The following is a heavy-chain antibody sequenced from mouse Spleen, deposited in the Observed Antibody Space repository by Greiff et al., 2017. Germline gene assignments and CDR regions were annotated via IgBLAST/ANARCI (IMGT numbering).Heavy chain of an antibody. J-gene: IGHJ1*01. CDR3: ARSYEGYFDV. D-gene: IGHD1-1*01. CDR1: GFTFSDYG. V-gene: IGHV5-17*01. Sequence: DVMLVESGGGLVKPGGSLKLSCAASGFTFSDYGMHWVRQAPEKGLEWVAYISSGSSTIYYADTVKGRFTISRDNAKNTLFLQMTSLRSEDTAMYYCARSYEGYFDVWGAGTTVTVSS. CDR2: ISSGSSTI.